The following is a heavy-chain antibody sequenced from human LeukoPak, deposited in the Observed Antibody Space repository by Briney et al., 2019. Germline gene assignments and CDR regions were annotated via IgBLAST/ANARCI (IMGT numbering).Heavy chain of an antibody. CDR1: GYTFTGYY. D-gene: IGHD6-13*01. J-gene: IGHJ6*03. CDR2: INPNSGGT. Sequence: GASVKVSCKASGYTFTGYYMHWVRQAPGQGLEWMGWINPNSGGTNYAQKFQGRVTMTRDTSISTAYMELSRLRSDDTAVYYCARAGDSSSQNYYYYYMDVWGKGTTVTISS. CDR3: ARAGDSSSQNYYYYYMDV. V-gene: IGHV1-2*02.